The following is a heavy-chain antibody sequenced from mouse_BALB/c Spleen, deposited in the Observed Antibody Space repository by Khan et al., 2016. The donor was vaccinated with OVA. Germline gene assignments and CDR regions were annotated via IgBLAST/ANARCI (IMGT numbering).Heavy chain of an antibody. Sequence: VQLQESGAELAKPGASVKMSCKASGYTFINYWILWVKQRPGQGLEWIGYINPSTGYTAYNQNFKDKATLTEDKSSSTAYMQLSSLTSEDSAVYYCARRGLRWDFDYWGQGTTLTVSS. D-gene: IGHD1-1*01. CDR1: GYTFINYW. CDR2: INPSTGYT. J-gene: IGHJ2*01. V-gene: IGHV1-7*01. CDR3: ARRGLRWDFDY.